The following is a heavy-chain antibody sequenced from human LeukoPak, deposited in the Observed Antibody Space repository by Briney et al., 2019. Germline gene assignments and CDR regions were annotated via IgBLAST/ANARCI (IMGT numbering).Heavy chain of an antibody. Sequence: PSETLSLTCTVSGGSISTNSYYWGWLRQPPGKGLKWFGRIYYSGSTYYNPSLRSRVTISVNTSKNQFSLKLSSVTAADTAVYYCARERRIVVVTYYYYYYYMDVWGKGTTVTVSS. CDR3: ARERRIVVVTYYYYYYYMDV. CDR2: IYYSGST. CDR1: GGSISTNSYY. D-gene: IGHD2-2*01. V-gene: IGHV4-39*02. J-gene: IGHJ6*03.